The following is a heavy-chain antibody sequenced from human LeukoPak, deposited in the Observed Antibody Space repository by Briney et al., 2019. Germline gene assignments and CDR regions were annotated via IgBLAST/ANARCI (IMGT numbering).Heavy chain of an antibody. V-gene: IGHV1-2*02. CDR3: ARDSPHYDSGGYYYVMGY. Sequence: ASVKVSCKASGYTFTGYYMHWVRQAPGQGLEWMGWINPNSGGTNYAQKFQGRVTMTRDTSVTTAYMELSRLTPDDTAVYYCARDSPHYDSGGYYYVMGYWGQGTLVTVSS. CDR1: GYTFTGYY. J-gene: IGHJ4*02. D-gene: IGHD3-22*01. CDR2: INPNSGGT.